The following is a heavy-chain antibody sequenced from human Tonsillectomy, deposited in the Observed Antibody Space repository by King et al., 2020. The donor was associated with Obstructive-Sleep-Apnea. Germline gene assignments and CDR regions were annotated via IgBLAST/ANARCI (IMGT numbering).Heavy chain of an antibody. D-gene: IGHD7-27*01. CDR1: GFSFGDYS. V-gene: IGHV3-48*01. CDR3: ARDRAWAFDY. J-gene: IGHJ4*02. Sequence: VQLVESGGGSVQPGGSLRLSCVGSGFSFGDYSMNWVRQTPGKGLEGFSYIKNYRTTILYAASVGGRFTISRDNARNSLYLQMHSLTAEDTAVYFCARDRAWAFDYWGQGILVTVSS. CDR2: IKNYRTTI.